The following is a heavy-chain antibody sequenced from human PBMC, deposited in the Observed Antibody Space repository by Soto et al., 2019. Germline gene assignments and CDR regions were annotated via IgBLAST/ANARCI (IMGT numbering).Heavy chain of an antibody. CDR2: IYHGGTT. CDR1: GGSITSGHW. CDR3: AREGAYFDSWSGYFGPGYFDK. Sequence: QVQLQESGPGLVQPSETLSLTCAVSGGSITSGHWWSWVRQTPGKGLELIGEIYHGGTTDYNPSLKGRRTMSVDASKNQFSLKLKSVTAADTAVYYCAREGAYFDSWSGYFGPGYFDKWGQGILVTVSS. J-gene: IGHJ4*02. V-gene: IGHV4-4*02. D-gene: IGHD3-3*01.